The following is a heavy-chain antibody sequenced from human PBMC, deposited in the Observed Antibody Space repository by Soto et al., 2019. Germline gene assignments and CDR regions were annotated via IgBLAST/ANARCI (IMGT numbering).Heavy chain of an antibody. Sequence: QVQLVESGGGLVKPGGSLRLSCAASGFTFSASYMTWIRQAPGKGLEWVSHISGSGTTIYYADSVKGRFTISRDNAKNSLYPQMNSLRAEDTAVYYCARDPPTVTTSSFDYWGQGTLVTVSS. J-gene: IGHJ4*02. V-gene: IGHV3-11*01. CDR1: GFTFSASY. D-gene: IGHD4-4*01. CDR2: ISGSGTTI. CDR3: ARDPPTVTTSSFDY.